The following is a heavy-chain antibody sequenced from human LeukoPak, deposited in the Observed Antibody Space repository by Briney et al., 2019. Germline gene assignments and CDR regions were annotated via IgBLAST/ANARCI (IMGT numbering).Heavy chain of an antibody. Sequence: SETLSLTCTVSGGSISSHYWSWIRQPPGKGLEWIGYICYSGSTNYNPSLKSRVTISVDTSKNQFSLKLSSVTAADTAVYYCARDHYYDSSGYSPPPHYYGMDVWGQGTTVTVSS. V-gene: IGHV4-59*11. CDR3: ARDHYYDSSGYSPPPHYYGMDV. CDR2: ICYSGST. D-gene: IGHD3-22*01. J-gene: IGHJ6*02. CDR1: GGSISSHY.